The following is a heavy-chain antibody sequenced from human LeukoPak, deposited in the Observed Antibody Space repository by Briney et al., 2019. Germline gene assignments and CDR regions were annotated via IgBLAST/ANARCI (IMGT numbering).Heavy chain of an antibody. V-gene: IGHV3-21*01. J-gene: IGHJ4*02. CDR3: ARKVPSAQSDF. CDR1: GFTLSSYS. Sequence: PGGSLRLSCAVSGFTLSSYSMNWVRQAPGKGLEWVSAISGNSFWIYYADSVKGRFTISRDNAKNSLYLQMDSLRADDTAVYYCARKVPSAQSDFWGQGTLVTVSS. CDR2: ISGNSFWI.